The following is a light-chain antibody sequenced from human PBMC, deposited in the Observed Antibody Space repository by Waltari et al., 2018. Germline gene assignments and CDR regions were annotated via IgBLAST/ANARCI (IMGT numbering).Light chain of an antibody. CDR3: CSQSSFNGVI. J-gene: IGLJ2*01. V-gene: IGLV2-14*03. CDR1: SSYVGGDDS. Sequence: QSALTQPASVSGPPGQSFTISCTGSSSYVGGDDSVSWYQDHPGQAPKVIIYDVNNRPSGVSDRFSGSKSGNTASLTISGLQAEDEADYYCCSQSSFNGVIFGGGTKLTVL. CDR2: DVN.